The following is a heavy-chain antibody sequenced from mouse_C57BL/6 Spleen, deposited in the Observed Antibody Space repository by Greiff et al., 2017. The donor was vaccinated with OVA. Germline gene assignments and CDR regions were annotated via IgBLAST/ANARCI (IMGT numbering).Heavy chain of an antibody. Sequence: EVKLMESGEGLVKPGGSLKLSCAASGFTFSSYAMSWVRQTPEKRLEWVAYISSGRDYIYDADTVKGRFTISRDNARNTLYLQMSSLKSEDTAMYYCTREGYYEYDEGDYYAMDYWGQGTSVTVSS. V-gene: IGHV5-9-1*02. CDR3: TREGYYEYDEGDYYAMDY. D-gene: IGHD2-4*01. CDR2: ISSGRDYI. CDR1: GFTFSSYA. J-gene: IGHJ4*01.